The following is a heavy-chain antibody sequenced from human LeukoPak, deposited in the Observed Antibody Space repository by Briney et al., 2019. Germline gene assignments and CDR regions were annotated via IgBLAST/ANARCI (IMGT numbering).Heavy chain of an antibody. CDR2: IYTSGST. Sequence: PSETLSLTCTVYGASISRYYWSWIRQPAGKGLEWIGRIYTSGSTNYNPSLKSRVTMSVDRSKNQFSLKLSSVTAADTAVYYCASGPSYYYYGMDVWGQGTTVTVSS. CDR3: ASGPSYYYYGMDV. J-gene: IGHJ6*02. V-gene: IGHV4-4*07. CDR1: GASISRYY.